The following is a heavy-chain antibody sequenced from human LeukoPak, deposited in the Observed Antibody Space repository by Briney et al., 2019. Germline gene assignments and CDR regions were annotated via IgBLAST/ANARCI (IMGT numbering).Heavy chain of an antibody. CDR1: GYSISSGYY. V-gene: IGHV4-38-2*02. CDR3: ARVVEQWLVHTFDY. Sequence: PSETLSLTCTVSGYSISSGYYWGWIRQPPGKGLEWIGSIYHSGSTYYNPSLKSRVTISVDTSKNQFSLKLSSVTAADTAVYYCARVVEQWLVHTFDYWGQGTLVTVSS. D-gene: IGHD6-19*01. CDR2: IYHSGST. J-gene: IGHJ4*02.